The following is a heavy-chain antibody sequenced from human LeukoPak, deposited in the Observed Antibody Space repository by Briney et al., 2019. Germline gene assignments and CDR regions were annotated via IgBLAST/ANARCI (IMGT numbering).Heavy chain of an antibody. V-gene: IGHV3-7*01. J-gene: IGHJ5*02. CDR2: IKQDGSEK. CDR3: ARGYYDILTGYYP. CDR1: GFTFSSYW. Sequence: GGSLRLSCAASGFTFSSYWMSWVRQAPGKGLEWVANIKQDGSEKYYVDSVKGRFTISRDNAKNPLYLQMNSLRAEDTAVYYCARGYYDILTGYYPWGQGTLVTVSS. D-gene: IGHD3-9*01.